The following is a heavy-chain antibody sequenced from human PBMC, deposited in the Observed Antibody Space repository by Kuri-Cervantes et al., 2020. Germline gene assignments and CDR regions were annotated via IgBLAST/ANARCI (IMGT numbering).Heavy chain of an antibody. CDR1: GFTFSSYG. D-gene: IGHD6-19*01. Sequence: GESLKISCAASGFTFSSYGMHWVRQAPGKGLEWVAVISYDGSNKYYADSVKGRFTISRDNSKNTLYLQMNSLRVEDTAVYYCARGSSSGWTQYFDYWGQGTLVTVSS. CDR2: ISYDGSNK. CDR3: ARGSSSGWTQYFDY. V-gene: IGHV3-30*03. J-gene: IGHJ4*02.